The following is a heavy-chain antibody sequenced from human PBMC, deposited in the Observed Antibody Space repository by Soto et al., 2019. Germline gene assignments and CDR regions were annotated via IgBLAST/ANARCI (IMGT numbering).Heavy chain of an antibody. J-gene: IGHJ4*03. D-gene: IGHD3-3*01. CDR3: ASLEWEASGYADY. CDR2: IKRDGSEK. V-gene: IGHV3-7*03. CDR1: QESRGSAW. Sequence: GGTLRLLCVASQESRGSAWFSWVRQAPGKGLEWVANIKRDGSEKYYVDSVKGRFTISRDNAKNTLYLQMNSLRADDTAVYYCASLEWEASGYADYWG.